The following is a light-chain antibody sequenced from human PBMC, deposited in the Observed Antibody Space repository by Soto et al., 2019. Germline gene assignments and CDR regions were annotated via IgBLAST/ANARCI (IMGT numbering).Light chain of an antibody. J-gene: IGKJ2*01. Sequence: DIQMTHSPSSLSASVGDRVTITCRTSQTINNYLNWYRQKPGKVPEVLIYGASSLQRGVSSRFTVSASRTYFTLTISSLQPEDFATYYCQQVYASPHTCRQGTKVEF. CDR2: GAS. CDR1: QTINNY. CDR3: QQVYASPHT. V-gene: IGKV1-39*01.